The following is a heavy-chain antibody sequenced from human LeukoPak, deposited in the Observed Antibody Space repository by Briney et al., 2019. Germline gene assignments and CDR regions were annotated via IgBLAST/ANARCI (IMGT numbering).Heavy chain of an antibody. D-gene: IGHD1-26*01. CDR2: INWNGDST. J-gene: IGHJ6*03. CDR1: GFTFSSYS. CDR3: ARERVTTDNYYYMDV. V-gene: IGHV3-20*04. Sequence: GGSPRLSCAASGFTFSSYSMNWVRQAPGKGLEWVSGINWNGDSTGYVDSVKGRFTISRDNAKNSLYLQMNSLRAEDTALFYCARERVTTDNYYYMDVWGKGTTVTVSS.